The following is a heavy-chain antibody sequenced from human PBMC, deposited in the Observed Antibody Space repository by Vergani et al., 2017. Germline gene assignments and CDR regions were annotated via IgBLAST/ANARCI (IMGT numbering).Heavy chain of an antibody. CDR3: ARGSGYDYVEEGVAFDI. D-gene: IGHD5-12*01. CDR2: ISYDGSNK. V-gene: IGHV3-30*03. Sequence: QVQLVESGGGVVQPGRSLRLSCAASGFTFSSYGMHWVRQAPGKGLEWVAVISYDGSNKYYADSVKGRFTIARDNSKNTLYLQMNSLRAEDTAVYYCARGSGYDYVEEGVAFDIWGQGTMVTVSS. J-gene: IGHJ3*02. CDR1: GFTFSSYG.